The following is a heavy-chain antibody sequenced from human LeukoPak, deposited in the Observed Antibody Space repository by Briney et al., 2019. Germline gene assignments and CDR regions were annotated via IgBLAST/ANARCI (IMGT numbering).Heavy chain of an antibody. J-gene: IGHJ4*02. Sequence: QPGGSLRLSCAASGFTFSSSAMSWVRQVPGKGLEWVSGISASGGSTYYADSVRGRFTISRDNSKNTLYVQMNSLRDEDTAVYYCAKDDWESYYFDYWGQGTLVTVSS. D-gene: IGHD3-16*01. CDR2: ISASGGST. V-gene: IGHV3-23*01. CDR1: GFTFSSSA. CDR3: AKDDWESYYFDY.